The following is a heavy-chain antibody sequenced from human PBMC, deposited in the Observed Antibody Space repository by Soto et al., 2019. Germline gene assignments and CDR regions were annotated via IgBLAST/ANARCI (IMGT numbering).Heavy chain of an antibody. CDR2: ISSSSSYI. CDR1: GFTFSSYS. Sequence: EVQLVESGGGLVKPGGSLRLSCAASGFTFSSYSMNWVRQAPGKGLEWVSSISSSSSYIYYADSVKGRFTIARDNAKNSLYRYMNSLRAEDTAVYYCARSNEPGIAAAGTSWFDPWGQGTLVTVSS. CDR3: ARSNEPGIAAAGTSWFDP. D-gene: IGHD6-13*01. J-gene: IGHJ5*02. V-gene: IGHV3-21*01.